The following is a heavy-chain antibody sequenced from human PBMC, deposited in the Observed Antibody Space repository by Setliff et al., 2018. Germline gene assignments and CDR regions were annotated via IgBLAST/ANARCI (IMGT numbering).Heavy chain of an antibody. CDR1: GYTFTGYY. V-gene: IGHV1-2*06. CDR2: INPNSGGT. CDR3: ARAELLWFGGFDP. Sequence: ASVKVSCKASGYTFTGYYMHWVRQAPGQGLEWMGRINPNSGGTNYAQKLQGRVTMTTDTSTSTAYMELSSLRSEDTAVYYCARAELLWFGGFDPWGQGTLVTVSS. J-gene: IGHJ5*02. D-gene: IGHD3-10*01.